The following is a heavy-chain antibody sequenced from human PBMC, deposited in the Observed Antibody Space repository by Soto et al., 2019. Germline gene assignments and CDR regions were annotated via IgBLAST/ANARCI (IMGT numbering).Heavy chain of an antibody. CDR2: INPSDSQT. Sequence: PGESLKISCKTSGYSFSSYWIGWVRQMPGKGLEWMGVINPSDSQTKISPSFQGQVTISADKFLNTAYLHWTSLKASDTATFYCARLLPFGESHGLDIWGQGTAVTVSS. CDR3: ARLLPFGESHGLDI. V-gene: IGHV5-51*01. D-gene: IGHD3-10*01. CDR1: GYSFSSYW. J-gene: IGHJ6*02.